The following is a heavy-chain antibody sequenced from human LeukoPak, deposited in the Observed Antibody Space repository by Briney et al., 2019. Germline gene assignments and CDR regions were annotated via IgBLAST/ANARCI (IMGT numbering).Heavy chain of an antibody. V-gene: IGHV1-46*01. J-gene: IGHJ4*02. D-gene: IGHD5-18*01. CDR1: GYTFTSYY. Sequence: GASVEVSCKASGYTFTSYYMHWVRQAPGQGLEWMGIINPSGGSTRYAQKFQGRVTMTRDTSTSTVYMELSSLRSEDTAVYYCARDQEDTAMALYYFDYWGQGTLVAVSS. CDR2: INPSGGST. CDR3: ARDQEDTAMALYYFDY.